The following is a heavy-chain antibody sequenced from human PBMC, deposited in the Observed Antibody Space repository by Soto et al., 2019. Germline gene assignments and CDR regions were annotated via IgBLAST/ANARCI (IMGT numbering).Heavy chain of an antibody. J-gene: IGHJ6*02. CDR2: IVVGSGNT. CDR3: AAGGAAAGRGRFSYYYGMDV. V-gene: IGHV1-58*01. CDR1: GFTVTSSA. D-gene: IGHD6-13*01. Sequence: SVKVSCKASGFTVTSSAVQCVRQARGQRLEWIGWIVVGSGNTNYAQKFQERVTITRDMSTSTAYMELSSLRSEDTAVYYCAAGGAAAGRGRFSYYYGMDVWGQGTTVTVSS.